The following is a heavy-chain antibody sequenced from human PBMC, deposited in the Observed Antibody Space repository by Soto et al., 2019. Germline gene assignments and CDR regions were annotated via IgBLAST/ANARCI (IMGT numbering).Heavy chain of an antibody. V-gene: IGHV4-59*01. CDR2: IYYSGST. D-gene: IGHD3-16*02. CDR1: GGSISSYY. J-gene: IGHJ4*02. Sequence: PSETLSLTCTVAGGSISSYYWSWIRQPPGKGLEWTGYIYYSGSTNYNPSLKSRVTISVDTSKNQFSLKLSSVTAADTAVYYCARVGDYIWGSYRYFDYWGQGTLVTVSS. CDR3: ARVGDYIWGSYRYFDY.